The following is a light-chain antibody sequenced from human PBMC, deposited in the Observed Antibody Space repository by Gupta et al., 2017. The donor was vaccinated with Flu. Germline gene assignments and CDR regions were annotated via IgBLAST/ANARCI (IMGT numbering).Light chain of an antibody. V-gene: IGLV1-40*01. CDR1: SPNIGAGYD. CDR2: GNS. Sequence: QSVLTQPPSVSGAPGQRVTISCTGSSPNIGAGYDVHWYQQLPGTAPKLLIYGNSNRPSGVPDRFSGSKSGTSASLDITGLQAEDEADYYCQSYDSRLSGVVFGGGTKLTVL. J-gene: IGLJ2*01. CDR3: QSYDSRLSGVV.